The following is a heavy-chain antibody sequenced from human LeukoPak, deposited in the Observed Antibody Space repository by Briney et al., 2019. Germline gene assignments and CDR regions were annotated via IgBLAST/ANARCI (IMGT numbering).Heavy chain of an antibody. CDR1: GGSFSGYY. CDR2: INHSGST. V-gene: IGHV4-34*01. D-gene: IGHD1-26*01. J-gene: IGHJ4*02. Sequence: SETLSLTCAVYGGSFSGYYWSWIRQPPGKGLEWIGEINHSGSTNYNPSLKSRVTISVDTSKNQFSLKLSSVTAADTAVYYCARHTQDVGSAALDYWGQGTLVTVSS. CDR3: ARHTQDVGSAALDY.